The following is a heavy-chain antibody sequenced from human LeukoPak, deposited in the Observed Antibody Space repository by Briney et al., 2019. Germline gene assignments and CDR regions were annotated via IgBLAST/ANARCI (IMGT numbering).Heavy chain of an antibody. CDR1: GYTFTTYG. V-gene: IGHV1-3*01. CDR2: INAANGNT. CDR3: AREYDSRGYWSAHWYLDL. J-gene: IGHJ2*01. Sequence: GASVKVSCKASGYTFTTYGIHWVRQAPGQRLEWMGWINAANGNTKYSQNFQGRVAITRDTSASTAYMELSSLRSEDTAVYYCAREYDSRGYWSAHWYLDLWGRGTLVTVSS. D-gene: IGHD3-22*01.